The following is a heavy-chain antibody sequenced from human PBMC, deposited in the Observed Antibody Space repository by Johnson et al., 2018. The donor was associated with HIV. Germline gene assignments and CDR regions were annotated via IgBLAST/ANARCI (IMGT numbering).Heavy chain of an antibody. CDR1: AFTFSDYY. CDR2: ISSSGSTI. CDR3: ARDPRVPFPLGHDAFDI. V-gene: IGHV3-11*01. D-gene: IGHD3-16*01. J-gene: IGHJ3*02. Sequence: QVQLAESGGGLVKPGGSLRLSCAASAFTFSDYYMSWNRQAPGKRLERVSYISSSGSTIYYADPMKACFTIARDNAKNSLYMQMNSLRVEDKAVSYCARDPRVPFPLGHDAFDIWGQGTMVTVSS.